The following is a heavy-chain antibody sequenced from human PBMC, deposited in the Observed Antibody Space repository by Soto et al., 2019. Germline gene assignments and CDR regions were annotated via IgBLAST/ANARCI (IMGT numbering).Heavy chain of an antibody. Sequence: QVQLQQSGPGLVKPSETLSLTCTVSSGPSRSHNWGWIRQPPGGGLGWIGYIYHTGDTSYNPSLSSRVTISADTSTNHISLTLRSVTAADTAVYYCVRQGIGDLHGVVDVWGQGTRVSVSS. J-gene: IGHJ6*02. CDR1: SGPSRSHN. V-gene: IGHV4-59*08. CDR3: VRQGIGDLHGVVDV. CDR2: IYHTGDT. D-gene: IGHD3-10*01.